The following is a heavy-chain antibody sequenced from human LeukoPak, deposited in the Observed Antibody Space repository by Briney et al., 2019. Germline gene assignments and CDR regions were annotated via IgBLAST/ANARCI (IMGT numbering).Heavy chain of an antibody. V-gene: IGHV4-38-2*01. CDR1: GYSISSGYY. CDR3: ASLCSSTSCAEYSSSDTPDY. J-gene: IGHJ4*02. Sequence: SETRSLTCAVSGYSISSGYYWGWIRQPPGKGLEWIGSIYHSGSTYYNPSLKSRVTISVDTSKNQFSLKLSSVTAADTAVYYCASLCSSTSCAEYSSSDTPDYWGQGTLVTVSS. CDR2: IYHSGST. D-gene: IGHD2-2*01.